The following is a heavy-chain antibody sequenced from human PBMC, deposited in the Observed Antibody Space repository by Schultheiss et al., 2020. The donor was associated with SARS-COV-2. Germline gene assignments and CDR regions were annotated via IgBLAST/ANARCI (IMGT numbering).Heavy chain of an antibody. CDR2: ISVYNGNA. D-gene: IGHD3-22*01. Sequence: ASVKVSCKASGYTFTNYGINWVRQAPGQGLEWMGWISVYNGNANYAQKLQGRVTMTTDTSASTAYMELSSLSSEDTAVYYCARHYWTTYHDNSGFYYDYWGQGTLVTVSS. CDR3: ARHYWTTYHDNSGFYYDY. V-gene: IGHV1-18*01. J-gene: IGHJ4*02. CDR1: GYTFTNYG.